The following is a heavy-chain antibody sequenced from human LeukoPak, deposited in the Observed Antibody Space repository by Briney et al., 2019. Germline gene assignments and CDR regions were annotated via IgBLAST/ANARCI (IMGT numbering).Heavy chain of an antibody. CDR1: GYTFTGYY. V-gene: IGHV1-2*06. CDR2: INPNSGGT. J-gene: IGHJ4*02. D-gene: IGHD4-17*01. Sequence: ASVKVSCKASGYTFTGYYMHWVRQAPGQGLEWMGRINPNSGGTNYAQKFQGRVTMTTDTSTSTTYMELRSLRSDDTAVYYCATGTTTVTPDYWGQGTLVTVSS. CDR3: ATGTTTVTPDY.